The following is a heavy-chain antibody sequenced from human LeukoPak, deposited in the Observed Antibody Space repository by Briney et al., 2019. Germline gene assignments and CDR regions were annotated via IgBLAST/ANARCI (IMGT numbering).Heavy chain of an antibody. J-gene: IGHJ3*02. V-gene: IGHV4-30-4*01. Sequence: KPSETLSLTCTVSGGSISSGDYYWSWIRQPPGKGLEWIGYIYYSGSTYYNPSLKSRVTISVDTSKNQFSLKLSSVTAADTAVYYCAREPYYDFWNGYYDAFDIWGQGTMVTVSS. CDR1: GGSISSGDYY. CDR2: IYYSGST. CDR3: AREPYYDFWNGYYDAFDI. D-gene: IGHD3-3*01.